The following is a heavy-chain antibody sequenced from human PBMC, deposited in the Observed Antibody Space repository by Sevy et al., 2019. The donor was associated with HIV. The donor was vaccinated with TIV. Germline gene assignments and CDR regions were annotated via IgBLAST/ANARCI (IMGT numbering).Heavy chain of an antibody. Sequence: GGSLRLSCAASGFSFSTYWMHWVRQAPGEVLEWVANIKQDESEKYYVTSVKGRFTISRDNAKNSVYLEMNSLRPEDTAIYYCAKGNSGSFDYWGQGTLVTVSS. CDR1: GFSFSTYW. J-gene: IGHJ4*02. V-gene: IGHV3-7*01. D-gene: IGHD3-22*01. CDR2: IKQDESEK. CDR3: AKGNSGSFDY.